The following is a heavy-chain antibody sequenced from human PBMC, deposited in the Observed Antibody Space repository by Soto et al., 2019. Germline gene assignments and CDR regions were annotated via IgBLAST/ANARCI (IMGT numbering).Heavy chain of an antibody. CDR2: INAGNGNT. J-gene: IGHJ4*02. Sequence: QVQLVQSGAEVKKPGASVKVSCKASGYTFTSYAMHWVRQAPGQRLEWMGWINAGNGNTRYSQKFQGRVTITRDTSASTAYMELSSLRSEDTAVYYCARDRYSGYDLGYWGQGTLVTVSS. V-gene: IGHV1-3*01. CDR1: GYTFTSYA. CDR3: ARDRYSGYDLGY. D-gene: IGHD5-12*01.